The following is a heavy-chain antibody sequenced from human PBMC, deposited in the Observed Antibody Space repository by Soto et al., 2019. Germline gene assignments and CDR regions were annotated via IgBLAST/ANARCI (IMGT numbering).Heavy chain of an antibody. Sequence: QVQLVQSGAEVKKPGASVKVSCKASGYTFTSYAMHWVRQAPGQRLEWMGWINAGNGNTKYSQKFQGRVTITRDTSASTAYMELSSLRSEDTAVYYCARDGFRGYGLGYYGMDVWGQGTTVTVSS. V-gene: IGHV1-3*01. D-gene: IGHD6-25*01. CDR1: GYTFTSYA. J-gene: IGHJ6*02. CDR2: INAGNGNT. CDR3: ARDGFRGYGLGYYGMDV.